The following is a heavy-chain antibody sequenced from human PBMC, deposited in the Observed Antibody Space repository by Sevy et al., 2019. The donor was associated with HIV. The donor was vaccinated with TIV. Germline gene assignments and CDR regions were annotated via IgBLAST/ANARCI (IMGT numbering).Heavy chain of an antibody. CDR3: ARDTLRITMIVVVTPGGMDV. J-gene: IGHJ6*02. Sequence: GGSLRLSCAASGFTFSSYAMHWVRQAPGKGVEWVAVISYDGSNKYYADSVKGRFTISRDNSKNTLYLQMNSLRAEDTAVYYCARDTLRITMIVVVTPGGMDVWGQGTTVTVSS. CDR2: ISYDGSNK. D-gene: IGHD3-22*01. CDR1: GFTFSSYA. V-gene: IGHV3-30*04.